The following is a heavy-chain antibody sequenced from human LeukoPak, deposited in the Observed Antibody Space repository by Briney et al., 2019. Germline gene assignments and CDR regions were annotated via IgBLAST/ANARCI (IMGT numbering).Heavy chain of an antibody. CDR2: IDSDGSRT. J-gene: IGHJ4*02. V-gene: IGHV3-74*01. CDR1: GFTFSSYW. D-gene: IGHD3-22*01. CDR3: AREYSSAYFG. Sequence: GGSLRLSCAASGFTFSSYWMHWVRQAPGKGLVWVSRIDSDGSRTTYADSVKGRFTISRDNAKNTLYLQMNSLRAEDTAVYYCAREYSSAYFGWGQGILVTVSS.